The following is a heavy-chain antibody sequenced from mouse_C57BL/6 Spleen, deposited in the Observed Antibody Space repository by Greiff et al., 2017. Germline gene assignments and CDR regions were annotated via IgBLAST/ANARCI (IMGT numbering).Heavy chain of an antibody. D-gene: IGHD2-1*01. V-gene: IGHV1-76*01. CDR2: IYPGSGNT. CDR1: GYTFTDYY. J-gene: IGHJ4*01. CDR3: ARGYYGNTEGAMDY. Sequence: QVQLKESGAELVRPGASVKLSCKASGYTFTDYYINWVKQRPGQGLEWIARIYPGSGNTYYNAKFKGKATLTAKKSSSTASMQLSSLTSEDAAVYYCARGYYGNTEGAMDYWGQGTSVTVSS.